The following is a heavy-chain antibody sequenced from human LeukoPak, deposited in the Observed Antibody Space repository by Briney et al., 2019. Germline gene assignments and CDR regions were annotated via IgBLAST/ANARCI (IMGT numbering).Heavy chain of an antibody. V-gene: IGHV1-2*02. CDR3: ARNLRDVMRTGIPYEIDY. J-gene: IGHJ4*02. CDR2: INPNSGGT. CDR1: GYTFTGYY. Sequence: VASVKVSCKASGYTFTGYYIHWVRQAPGQGLEWMGWINPNSGGTYFAQKFQGRVTVTRDTFIATAYMELRRLTSDDTAIYYCARNLRDVMRTGIPYEIDYWGQGTLVTVSS. D-gene: IGHD1-1*01.